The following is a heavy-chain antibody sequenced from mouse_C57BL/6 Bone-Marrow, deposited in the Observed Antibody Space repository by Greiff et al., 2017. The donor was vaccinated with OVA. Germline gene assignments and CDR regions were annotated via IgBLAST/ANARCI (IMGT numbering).Heavy chain of an antibody. CDR3: ARSDGGAWFAY. CDR1: GFAFSSSW. CDR2: IYPGDGDT. V-gene: IGHV1-82*01. D-gene: IGHD1-1*01. Sequence: QVHVKQSGPELVKPGASVKISCKASGFAFSSSWMNWVKQRPGKGLEWIGRIYPGDGDTKYNGKFKGKATLTADKSSSTAYMQLSSLTSEDSAVYFYARSDGGAWFAYWGQGTLVTVSA. J-gene: IGHJ3*01.